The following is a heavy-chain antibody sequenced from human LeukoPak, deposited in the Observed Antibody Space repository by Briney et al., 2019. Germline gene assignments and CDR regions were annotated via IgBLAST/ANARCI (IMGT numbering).Heavy chain of an antibody. CDR1: GFTFSDYY. CDR3: AKDEMRYFDWLLQAFDY. Sequence: GGSLRLSCAASGFTFSDYYMSWIRQAPGKGLEWVAVISYDGSNKYYADSVKGRFTISRDNSKNTLYLQMNSLRAEDTAVYYCAKDEMRYFDWLLQAFDYWGQGTLVTVSS. D-gene: IGHD3-9*01. J-gene: IGHJ4*02. CDR2: ISYDGSNK. V-gene: IGHV3-30*18.